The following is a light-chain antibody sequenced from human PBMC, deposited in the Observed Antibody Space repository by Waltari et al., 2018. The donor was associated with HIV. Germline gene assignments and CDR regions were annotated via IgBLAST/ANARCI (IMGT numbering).Light chain of an antibody. J-gene: IGKJ1*01. CDR3: QQFGNSPSPTWK. Sequence: EIVLTQSPGTLSLSPGERATLSCRASQSVGSSFLAWYQQKPGQAPRLLIYGASTRATGIPDRFTGSGSGTDFALTISRLEPEDFAVYFCQQFGNSPSPTWKFGQGTKVEIK. V-gene: IGKV3-20*01. CDR2: GAS. CDR1: QSVGSSF.